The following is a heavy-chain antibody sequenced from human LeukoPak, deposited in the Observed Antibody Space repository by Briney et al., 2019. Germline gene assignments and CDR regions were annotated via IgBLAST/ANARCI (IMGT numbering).Heavy chain of an antibody. Sequence: GGSLRLSCAASGFTFSSYAMSWVRQAPGKGLEWVSAISGSGGSTYYADSVKGRFTISRDNSKNTLYLQMNSLRAEDTAVYYCAKGHIVATIGGADYWGQGTLVTVSS. D-gene: IGHD5-12*01. V-gene: IGHV3-23*01. J-gene: IGHJ4*02. CDR2: ISGSGGST. CDR1: GFTFSSYA. CDR3: AKGHIVATIGGADY.